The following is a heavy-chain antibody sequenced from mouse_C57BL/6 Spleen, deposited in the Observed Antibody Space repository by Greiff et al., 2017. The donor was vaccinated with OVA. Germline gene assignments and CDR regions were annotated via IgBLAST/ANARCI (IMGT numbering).Heavy chain of an antibody. J-gene: IGHJ1*03. CDR1: GFNIKDYY. CDR2: IDPEDGET. V-gene: IGHV14-2*01. Sequence: VQLQQSGAELVKPGASVKLSCTASGFNIKDYYMHWVKQRTEQGLEWIGRIDPEDGETKYAPKCQGKATITADTSSNTAYLQLSSLTSEDTAVYYCASAVYWYFDVWGTGTTVTVSS. CDR3: ASAVYWYFDV.